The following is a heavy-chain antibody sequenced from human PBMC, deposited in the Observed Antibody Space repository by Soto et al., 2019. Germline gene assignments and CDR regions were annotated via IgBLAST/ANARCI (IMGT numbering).Heavy chain of an antibody. CDR3: ARDSLIDTAMVRFFEY. J-gene: IGHJ4*02. Sequence: SETLSLTCTVSGGSISSGDYYWNWIRQPPGKGLEWIGYIYDTGSTYYNPSLRSRVTLSVDTSKNQFSLKLSSVTAADTAVYYCARDSLIDTAMVRFFEYWSQGTLVTVSS. D-gene: IGHD5-18*01. CDR1: GGSISSGDYY. CDR2: IYDTGST. V-gene: IGHV4-30-4*01.